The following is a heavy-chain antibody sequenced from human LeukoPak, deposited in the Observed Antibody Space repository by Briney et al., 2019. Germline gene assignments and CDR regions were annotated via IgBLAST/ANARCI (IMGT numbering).Heavy chain of an antibody. V-gene: IGHV4-31*03. J-gene: IGHJ4*02. CDR3: AREASYDSSGYYFDY. CDR1: GGSISSGGYS. CDR2: IYYSGST. D-gene: IGHD3-22*01. Sequence: SQTLSLTCTVSGGSISSGGYSWSWIRQHPGKGLEWIGYIYYSGSTYYNPSLKSRVTISVDTSKNQFSLKLSSVTAADTAVYYCAREASYDSSGYYFDYWGQGTLVTVSS.